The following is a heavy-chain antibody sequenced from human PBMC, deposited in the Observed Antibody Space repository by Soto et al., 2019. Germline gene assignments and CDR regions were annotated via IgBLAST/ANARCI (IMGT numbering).Heavy chain of an antibody. V-gene: IGHV4-34*01. CDR3: ARRVRGVNDAFDI. D-gene: IGHD3-10*01. J-gene: IGHJ3*02. CDR1: GGSFSDYY. Sequence: XTLSLPFAVYGGSFSDYYWRWILQPPRKGLEWIGEINYSGSTTYDPSLKGRVTMSVDTSKTQFSLKLSSVNAADTAVYYCARRVRGVNDAFDIWGQGTMVTVSS. CDR2: INYSGST.